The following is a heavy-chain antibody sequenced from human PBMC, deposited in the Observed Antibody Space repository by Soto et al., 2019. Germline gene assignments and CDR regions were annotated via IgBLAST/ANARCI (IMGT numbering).Heavy chain of an antibody. V-gene: IGHV6-1*01. CDR3: ARRSGSPGYFDY. CDR1: GDSVSSDSSF. CDR2: TYYRSKWYI. Sequence: PLQTLSLPCVISGDSVSSDSSFWNWIRQSPSRGLEWLGRTYYRSKWYIDYALSVKSRITINPDTSKNQFSLQLSSVTPEDTAVYYCARRSGSPGYFDYWGQGALVNVS. D-gene: IGHD3-10*01. J-gene: IGHJ4*02.